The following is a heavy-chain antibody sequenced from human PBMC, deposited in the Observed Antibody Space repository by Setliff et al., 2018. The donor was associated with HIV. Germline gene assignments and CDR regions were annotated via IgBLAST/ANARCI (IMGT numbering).Heavy chain of an antibody. CDR2: INQDGSEK. CDR3: ATIYDYGDYDHDF. CDR1: GFTFSSHW. Sequence: PGGSLRLSCAASGFTFSSHWMVWVRQAPGKGLEWVANINQDGSEKNYVDSVKGRFTISRDNAKNSLFLQMNSLRAEDTAVYYCATIYDYGDYDHDFWGQGTLVTVSS. J-gene: IGHJ4*02. V-gene: IGHV3-7*01. D-gene: IGHD4-17*01.